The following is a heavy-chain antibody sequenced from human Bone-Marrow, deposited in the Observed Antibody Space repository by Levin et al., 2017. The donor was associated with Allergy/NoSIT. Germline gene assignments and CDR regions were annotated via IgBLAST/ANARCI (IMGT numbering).Heavy chain of an antibody. J-gene: IGHJ5*02. D-gene: IGHD2-2*01. CDR2: FDPEDGET. V-gene: IGHV1-24*01. CDR1: GYTLTELS. Sequence: ASVKVSCKVSGYTLTELSMHWVRQAPGKGLEWMGGFDPEDGETIYAQKFQGRVTMTEDTSTDTAYMELSSLRSEVTAVYYCATLQYCSSTSCYLGPNWFDPWGQGTLVTVSS. CDR3: ATLQYCSSTSCYLGPNWFDP.